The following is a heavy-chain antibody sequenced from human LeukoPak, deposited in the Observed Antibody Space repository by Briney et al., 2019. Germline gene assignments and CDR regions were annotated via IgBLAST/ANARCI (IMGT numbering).Heavy chain of an antibody. CDR3: ARGRYYDSSGYYLDGDY. CDR2: IYYSGST. CDR1: GGSISSGDYY. V-gene: IGHV4-30-4*01. Sequence: SETLSLTCTVSGGSISSGDYYWSWIRPPPGKGLEWIGYIYYSGSTYYNPSLKSRVTISVAASKNQFSLKLSSVTAADTAVYYCARGRYYDSSGYYLDGDYWGQGTLVTVSS. D-gene: IGHD3-22*01. J-gene: IGHJ4*02.